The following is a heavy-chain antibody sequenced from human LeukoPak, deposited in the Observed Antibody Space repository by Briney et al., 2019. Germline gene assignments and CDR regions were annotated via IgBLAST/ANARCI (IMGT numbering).Heavy chain of an antibody. Sequence: GGSLRLSCAASGFTFSSYGMHWVRQAPGKGLEWVAVISYDGSNKYYADSVKGRFTISRDNSKNTLYLQMNSLRAEDTAVYYCATQLLVATPSFDFWGQGTLVTVSS. CDR3: ATQLLVATPSFDF. V-gene: IGHV3-30*03. CDR1: GFTFSSYG. D-gene: IGHD5-12*01. J-gene: IGHJ4*02. CDR2: ISYDGSNK.